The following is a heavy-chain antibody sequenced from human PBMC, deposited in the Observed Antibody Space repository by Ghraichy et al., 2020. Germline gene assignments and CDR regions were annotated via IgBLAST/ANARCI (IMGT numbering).Heavy chain of an antibody. CDR1: GFTFSSYA. V-gene: IGHV3-23*01. Sequence: GGSLRLSCAASGFTFSSYAMSWVRQAPGKGLEWVSAISGSGGSTYYADSVKGRFTISRDNSKNTLYLQMNSLRAEDTAVYYCAKGSSPQLVVRDYFDYWGQGTLVTVSS. CDR3: AKGSSPQLVVRDYFDY. CDR2: ISGSGGST. J-gene: IGHJ4*02. D-gene: IGHD6-13*01.